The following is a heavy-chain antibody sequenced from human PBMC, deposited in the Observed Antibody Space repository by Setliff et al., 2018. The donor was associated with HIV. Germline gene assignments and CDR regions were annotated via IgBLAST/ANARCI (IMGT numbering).Heavy chain of an antibody. CDR1: GFTFSTYG. CDR3: ARDPRIYFDS. Sequence: PGGSLRLSCAASGFTFSTYGMHWVRQAPGKGLEWVALISDDGSNKYYVDSVKGRFTISRDNAKNSLYLQMNSLRVEDTAVYYCARDPRIYFDSWGQGVLVTVSS. J-gene: IGHJ4*02. CDR2: ISDDGSNK. V-gene: IGHV3-30*03.